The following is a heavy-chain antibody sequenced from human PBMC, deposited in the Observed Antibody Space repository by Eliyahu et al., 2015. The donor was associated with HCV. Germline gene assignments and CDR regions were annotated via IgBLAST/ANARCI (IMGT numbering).Heavy chain of an antibody. CDR3: AAFCFSTSCSVDY. D-gene: IGHD2-2*01. CDR1: XXSITYGPYS. J-gene: IGHJ4*02. Sequence: QLQLQESGSGLLKPAQTLSLTCAVSXXSITYGPYSWTWLRQPSGKGLEWIGTIYQSVNTYYSPSLNSRVAISVDRSKNLFSLKLNSVTAADTAVYYCAAFCFSTSCSVDYWGQGTVVTVSP. CDR2: IYQSVNT. V-gene: IGHV4-30-2*01.